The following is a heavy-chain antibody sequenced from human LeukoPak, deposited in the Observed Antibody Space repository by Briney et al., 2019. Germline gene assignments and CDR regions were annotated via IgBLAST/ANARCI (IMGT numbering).Heavy chain of an antibody. J-gene: IGHJ4*02. Sequence: GGSLRLSCAASGFTFSSYAMHWVRQAPGKGLEWVAFIRYDGSNKYYADSVKGRFTISRDNSKNTLYLQMNSLRAEDTAVYYCAKEFQDCSSTSCYFVDYWGQGTLVTVSS. CDR2: IRYDGSNK. D-gene: IGHD2-2*01. V-gene: IGHV3-30*02. CDR1: GFTFSSYA. CDR3: AKEFQDCSSTSCYFVDY.